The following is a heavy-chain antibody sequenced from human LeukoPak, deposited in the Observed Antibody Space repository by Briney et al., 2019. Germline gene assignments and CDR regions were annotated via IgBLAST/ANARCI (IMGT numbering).Heavy chain of an antibody. D-gene: IGHD3-22*01. V-gene: IGHV3-21*01. J-gene: IGHJ4*02. CDR2: IDSSSTYI. CDR1: GFTFSSYG. CDR3: ARDRGSYYYDSSGYQDDY. Sequence: GGSLRLSCAASGFTFSSYGMSWVRQAPGKGLEWVSSIDSSSTYIYYADSVKGRFTISRDNAKNSLYLQMNSLRAEDTAVYYCARDRGSYYYDSSGYQDDYWGQGTLVTVSS.